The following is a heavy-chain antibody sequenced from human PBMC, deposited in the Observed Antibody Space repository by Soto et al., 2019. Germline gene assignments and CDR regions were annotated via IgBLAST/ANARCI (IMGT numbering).Heavy chain of an antibody. D-gene: IGHD1-26*01. Sequence: SETLSLTCTVSGGSISSGDYYWSWIRQPPGKGLEWIGYIYYSGSTYYNPSLKSRVTISVDTSKNQFSLKLSSVTAADTAVYYCTRGLFSGSYYSGGWYYFESWGQGTMVT. CDR1: GGSISSGDYY. V-gene: IGHV4-30-4*01. CDR3: TRGLFSGSYYSGGWYYFES. CDR2: IYYSGST. J-gene: IGHJ4*02.